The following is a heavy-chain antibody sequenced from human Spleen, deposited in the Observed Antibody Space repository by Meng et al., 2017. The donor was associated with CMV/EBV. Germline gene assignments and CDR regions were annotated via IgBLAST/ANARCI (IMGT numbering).Heavy chain of an antibody. V-gene: IGHV3-21*01. CDR3: ARVLTDGYKSFDY. J-gene: IGHJ4*02. CDR1: GFTFSRYG. CDR2: ISSGSSYI. Sequence: AASGFTFSRYGMSWVRQSQGKGLEWVSIISSGSSYIYYTDSVKGRFTISRDNAKNSLYLQMNSLRAEDTAVYYCARVLTDGYKSFDYWGQGTLVTVSS. D-gene: IGHD5-24*01.